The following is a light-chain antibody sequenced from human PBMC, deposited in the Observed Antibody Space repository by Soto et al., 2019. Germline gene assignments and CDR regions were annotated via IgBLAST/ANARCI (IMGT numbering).Light chain of an antibody. V-gene: IGKV3-11*01. CDR2: DAS. CDR3: QVSDNWPT. Sequence: EIVLTQSPVTRSLSPVDIATLSCRTSQSVSHYLAWYQQIPGQAPRLLIYDASKRATGIPARFSGGGSGTDFTLSINSLETEDFAVYFCQVSDNWPTFGQGTKVDI. CDR1: QSVSHY. J-gene: IGKJ1*01.